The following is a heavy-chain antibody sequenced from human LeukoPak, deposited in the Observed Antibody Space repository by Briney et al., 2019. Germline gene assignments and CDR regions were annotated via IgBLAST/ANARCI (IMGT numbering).Heavy chain of an antibody. J-gene: IGHJ4*02. CDR1: GFTFSIYG. CDR3: AKDRLLGYSSRYTFDY. CDR2: IRYDGSNK. Sequence: PGGSLRLSCVASGFTFSIYGMHWVRQAPGKGLEWVAFIRYDGSNKYYADSVKGRFTISRDNSKNTLYLQMNSLRAEETAVYYCAKDRLLGYSSRYTFDYWGEGTLVTVSS. D-gene: IGHD6-13*01. V-gene: IGHV3-30*02.